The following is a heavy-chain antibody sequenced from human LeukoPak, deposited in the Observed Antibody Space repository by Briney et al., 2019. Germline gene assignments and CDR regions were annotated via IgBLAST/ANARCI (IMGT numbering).Heavy chain of an antibody. CDR1: GFTFSSDS. J-gene: IGHJ4*02. CDR3: ASLGPYGSGSYSFDY. D-gene: IGHD3-10*01. Sequence: GGSLRLSCAASGFTFSSDSMNWVGQAPGKGLEGVSSISSSSSYRYYADSVKGRFTISRDNAQNSLYLQMNSLRAEDTAVYYCASLGPYGSGSYSFDYWGQGTLVTVSS. V-gene: IGHV3-21*01. CDR2: ISSSSSYR.